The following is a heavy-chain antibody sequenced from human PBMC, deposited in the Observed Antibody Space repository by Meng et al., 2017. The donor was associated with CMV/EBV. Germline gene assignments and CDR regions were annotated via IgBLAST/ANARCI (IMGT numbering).Heavy chain of an antibody. CDR2: IIPILGTP. CDR1: GTCSSHT. Sequence: GTCSSHTISWVRQAPGQGLEWMGGIIPILGTPSYAQRFQGRVTITTDESTSTGYMELSSLRSEDTAVYYCALYCSTTSCRYYYYGMGVWGQGTTVTVS. V-gene: IGHV1-69*05. J-gene: IGHJ6*02. CDR3: ALYCSTTSCRYYYYGMGV. D-gene: IGHD2-2*01.